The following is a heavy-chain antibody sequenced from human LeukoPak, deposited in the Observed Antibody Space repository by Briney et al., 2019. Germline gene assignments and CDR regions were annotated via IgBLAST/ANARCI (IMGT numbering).Heavy chain of an antibody. J-gene: IGHJ4*02. CDR3: ARGARTGTAHRLPLGY. CDR2: IYHSGST. V-gene: IGHV4-30-2*01. D-gene: IGHD1-1*01. CDR1: GGSISSGGYY. Sequence: SETLSLTRSVSGGSISSGGYYWSWIRQPPGKGLEWIGYIYHSGSTYYNPSLKSRVTISVDRSKNQFSLKLSSVTAADTAVYYCARGARTGTAHRLPLGYWGQGTLVTVSS.